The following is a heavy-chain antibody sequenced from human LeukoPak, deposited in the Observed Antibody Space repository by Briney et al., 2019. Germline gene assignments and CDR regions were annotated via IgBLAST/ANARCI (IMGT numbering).Heavy chain of an antibody. CDR3: AKTLQRWLQPYFDY. J-gene: IGHJ4*02. D-gene: IGHD5-24*01. V-gene: IGHV3-23*01. Sequence: PGGSLRLSCAASGFTFSSYGMSWVRQAPGKGLEWVSAISGSGGSTYYADSVKGRFTISRDNSKNTLYLQMNSLRAEDTAVYYCAKTLQRWLQPYFDYWGQGTLVTVSS. CDR2: ISGSGGST. CDR1: GFTFSSYG.